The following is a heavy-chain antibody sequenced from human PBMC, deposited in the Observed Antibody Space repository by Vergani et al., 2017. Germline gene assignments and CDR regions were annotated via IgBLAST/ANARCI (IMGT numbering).Heavy chain of an antibody. J-gene: IGHJ4*01. V-gene: IGHV5-51*01. CDR2: IYPGDSDT. CDR1: GYGFSDYW. CDR3: VRRKVGATYWGFFDY. Sequence: EVQLVQSGAEVKKPGESLMISCQASGYGFSDYWIGWVRQKPGKGPEWMVIIYPGDSDTRYSPSFKGQVTISVDKSNTTAYLQWDNLKASDTAMYYCVRRKVGATYWGFFDYWGHGTLVTVTS. D-gene: IGHD1-26*01.